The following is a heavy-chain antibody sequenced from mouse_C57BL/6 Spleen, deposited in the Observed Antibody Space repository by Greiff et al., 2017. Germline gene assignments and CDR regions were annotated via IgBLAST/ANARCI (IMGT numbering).Heavy chain of an antibody. V-gene: IGHV1-82*01. J-gene: IGHJ4*01. CDR3: ARDYYGSSADYYAMDY. D-gene: IGHD1-1*01. CDR2: IYPGDGGT. Sequence: QVHVKQSGPELVKPGASVKISCKASGYAFSSSWMHWVKQRPGKGLEWIGRIYPGDGGTNYNGKFKGKATLTADKSSSTAYMQLSTLTSEDSAVYFCARDYYGSSADYYAMDYWGQGTSVTVSS. CDR1: GYAFSSSW.